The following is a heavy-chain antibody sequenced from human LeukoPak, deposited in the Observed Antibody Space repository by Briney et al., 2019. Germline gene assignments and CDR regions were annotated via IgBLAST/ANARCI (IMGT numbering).Heavy chain of an antibody. J-gene: IGHJ4*02. CDR2: IKQDGSEK. V-gene: IGHV3-7*04. Sequence: GGSLRLSCAPSGFTFSSYWMSWVRPAPGKGREWVANIKQDGSEKYSVDSVKGRFTISRDNAKNSLYLQMNSLRAEDTAVYYCARGSGGSEYYFDYWGQGTLVTVSS. CDR1: GFTFSSYW. CDR3: ARGSGGSEYYFDY. D-gene: IGHD1-26*01.